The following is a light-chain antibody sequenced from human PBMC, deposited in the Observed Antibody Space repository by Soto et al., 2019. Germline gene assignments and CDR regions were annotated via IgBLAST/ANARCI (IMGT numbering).Light chain of an antibody. CDR3: SSYTSSSLYV. CDR1: SSDVGGYNY. J-gene: IGLJ1*01. Sequence: QSALTQPASVSGSPGQSITISCTGTSSDVGGYNYVSWYQQHPGTAPKLMIYDVSNRPSGVSNRFSGSKFGNTASLTISGIQAEDEDDYYCSSYTSSSLYVFGTGTKLTVL. CDR2: DVS. V-gene: IGLV2-14*01.